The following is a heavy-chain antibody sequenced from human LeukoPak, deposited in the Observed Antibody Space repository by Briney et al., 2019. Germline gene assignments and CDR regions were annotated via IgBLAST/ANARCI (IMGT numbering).Heavy chain of an antibody. CDR2: IKQDGSKK. CDR3: ATELCGTADLHY. V-gene: IGHV3-7*04. Sequence: PGGSLRLSCVASGFIFTHYGMSWVGQAPGKGLEWVANIKQDGSKKVYVDSVKGRFTISRDNAQSSLYLQMNSLRAEDTAVYYCATELCGTADLHYWRQGTLVTVSS. J-gene: IGHJ4*02. CDR1: GFIFTHYG. D-gene: IGHD2-21*01.